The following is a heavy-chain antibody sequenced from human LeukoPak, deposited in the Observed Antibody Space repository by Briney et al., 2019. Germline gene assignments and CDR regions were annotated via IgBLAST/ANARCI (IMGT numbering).Heavy chain of an antibody. CDR3: AKDSQLVFGYFDY. Sequence: GGSLRLSCAASGFTFSSYAMSWVRQAPGKGLEWVSAIRGSGGSTYYADSVKGRFTISRDNSKNTLYLQMNSLRAEDTAVYYCAKDSQLVFGYFDYWGQGTLVTVSS. J-gene: IGHJ4*02. CDR1: GFTFSSYA. D-gene: IGHD6-13*01. V-gene: IGHV3-23*01. CDR2: IRGSGGST.